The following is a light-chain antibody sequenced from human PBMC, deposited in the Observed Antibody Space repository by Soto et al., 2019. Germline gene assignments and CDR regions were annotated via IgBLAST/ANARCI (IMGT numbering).Light chain of an antibody. Sequence: QSVLTQPPSASGTPGQRVTISCSGSSSNIGSKSVNWYQQVPGTAPKLLIYTNNKRPSGVPDRFSGSKSGTSASLAISGLQSEDGADYYCAAWDDSRKGVLFGGGTKLTVL. CDR2: TNN. V-gene: IGLV1-44*01. J-gene: IGLJ3*02. CDR3: AAWDDSRKGVL. CDR1: SSNIGSKS.